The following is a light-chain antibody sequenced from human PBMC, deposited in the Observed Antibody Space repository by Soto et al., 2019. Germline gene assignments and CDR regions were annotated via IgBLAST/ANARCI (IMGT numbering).Light chain of an antibody. Sequence: QSVLTQPPSASGTPGHRVIISCSGGSPNIGRNTVNWYQHLPGTAPRLLIYTNDQRPSGVPDRFSGSKSGTSASLAISGLQSEDEADYYCAAWDDTSSFVFRTGTKVTVL. CDR1: SPNIGRNT. CDR3: AAWDDTSSFV. V-gene: IGLV1-44*01. CDR2: TND. J-gene: IGLJ1*01.